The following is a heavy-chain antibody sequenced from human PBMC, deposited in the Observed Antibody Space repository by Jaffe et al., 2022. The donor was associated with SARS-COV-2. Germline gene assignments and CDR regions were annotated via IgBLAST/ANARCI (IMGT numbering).Heavy chain of an antibody. D-gene: IGHD3-16*01. CDR3: ARIRVWDGEGSNWFDP. J-gene: IGHJ5*02. V-gene: IGHV3-30-3*01. Sequence: QVQLVESGGGVVQPGRSLRLSCAASGFTFSSYAMHWVRQAPGKGLEWVAVISYDGSNKYYADSVKGRFTISRDNSKNTLYLQMNSLRAEDTAVYYCARIRVWDGEGSNWFDPWGQGTLVTVSS. CDR1: GFTFSSYA. CDR2: ISYDGSNK.